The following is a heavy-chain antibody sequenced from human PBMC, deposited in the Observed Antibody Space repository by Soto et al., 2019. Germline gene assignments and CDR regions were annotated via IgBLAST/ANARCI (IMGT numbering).Heavy chain of an antibody. CDR1: GFTFSNYG. V-gene: IGHV3-30*03. Sequence: QVQLVESGGGMVQPGRSLRLSCAASGFTFSNYGMHWVRQAPGKGLEWVAVISYDGSNKYYADSVKGRFTISRDNSKNTLYLQMNSLRAEDTAVYYCARDGYDSSGYYPTGFDYWGQGTLVTVSS. CDR3: ARDGYDSSGYYPTGFDY. CDR2: ISYDGSNK. J-gene: IGHJ4*02. D-gene: IGHD3-22*01.